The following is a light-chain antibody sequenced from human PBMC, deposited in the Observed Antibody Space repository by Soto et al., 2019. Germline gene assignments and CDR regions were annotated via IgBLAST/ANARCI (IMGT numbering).Light chain of an antibody. CDR2: GAS. V-gene: IGKV3-15*01. CDR1: QSVSSN. Sequence: EIVLTQSPATLALSPGERATLSCRASQSVSSNLAWYQPKPGQAPRLLIYGASTRATGIPERFSGSGSGTDGTLTISSLQPEDGATDYGQQRYSTPLTVGQGTKVDIK. J-gene: IGKJ1*01. CDR3: QQRYSTPLT.